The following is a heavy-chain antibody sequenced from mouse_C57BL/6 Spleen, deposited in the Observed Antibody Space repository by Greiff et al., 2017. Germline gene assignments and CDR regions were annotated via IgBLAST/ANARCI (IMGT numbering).Heavy chain of an antibody. Sequence: EVKLQESGAELVRPGASVKLSCTASGFNIKDYYMHWVKQRPEQGLEWIGRIDPEDGDTEYAPKFQGKATMTADTSSNTAYLQLSSLTSEDTAVYYCTYYGSSYDAMDYWGQGTSVTVSS. CDR2: IDPEDGDT. CDR1: GFNIKDYY. CDR3: TYYGSSYDAMDY. V-gene: IGHV14-1*01. J-gene: IGHJ4*01. D-gene: IGHD1-1*01.